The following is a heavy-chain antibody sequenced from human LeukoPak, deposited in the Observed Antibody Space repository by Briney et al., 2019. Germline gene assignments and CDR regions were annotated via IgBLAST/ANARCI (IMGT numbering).Heavy chain of an antibody. CDR1: GFTFNNYL. V-gene: IGHV3-30*04. J-gene: IGHJ4*02. Sequence: GGSLRLSCAASGFTFNNYLMHWVRQAPSKGLDWVAVILEDGTNQYYADSVKGRFTISRDNSKNTLFLQMNSLRSEDTAMYYCARGSGYSYSFTGRERTKSRLDYWGQGTLVTVSS. D-gene: IGHD5-18*01. CDR3: ARGSGYSYSFTGRERTKSRLDY. CDR2: ILEDGTNQ.